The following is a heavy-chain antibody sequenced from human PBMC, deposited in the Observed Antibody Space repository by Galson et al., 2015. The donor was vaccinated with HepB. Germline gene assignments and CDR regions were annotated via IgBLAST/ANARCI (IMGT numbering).Heavy chain of an antibody. CDR2: IYPGDSDT. D-gene: IGHD3-22*01. V-gene: IGHV5-51*01. J-gene: IGHJ3*02. Sequence: QSGAEVKKPGESLKISCKGSGYSFTSYWIGWVRQMPGKGLEWMGIIYPGDSDTRYSPSFQGQVTISADMSISTAYLQWSSLKASDTAMYYCARQTYYYDSSGYREGRTDAFDIWGQGTMVTVSS. CDR3: ARQTYYYDSSGYREGRTDAFDI. CDR1: GYSFTSYW.